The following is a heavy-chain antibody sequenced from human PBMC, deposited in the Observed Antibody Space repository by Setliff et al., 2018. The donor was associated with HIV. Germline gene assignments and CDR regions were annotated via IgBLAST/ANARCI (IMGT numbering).Heavy chain of an antibody. CDR3: ARRMWQQDSKFMYYFDY. Sequence: GESLKISCKGSGYSLTSYWIGWVRQMPGKGLEWMGIIYPGDSDTRYSPSFQGQVTLSADKSISTAYLQWSSLKASDTAMYYCARRMWQQDSKFMYYFDYWGQGTLVTVSS. CDR2: IYPGDSDT. J-gene: IGHJ4*02. D-gene: IGHD6-13*01. V-gene: IGHV5-51*01. CDR1: GYSLTSYW.